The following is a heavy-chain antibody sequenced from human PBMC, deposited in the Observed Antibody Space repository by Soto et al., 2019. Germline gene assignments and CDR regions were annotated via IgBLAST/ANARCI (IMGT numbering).Heavy chain of an antibody. CDR3: AASRAYDSSDYSGYHYGRDV. CDR1: GFTFDDYA. V-gene: IGHV3-9*01. Sequence: EVQLVESGGDLVQPGRSLRLSCAASGFTFDDYAMHWVRQVPGKGLKWVSGLSWNGVTIGYAASVKGRFTISRDNAKKSLSLQMNGLSPDDTALYYCAASRAYDSSDYSGYHYGRDVWGLGTTVTASS. D-gene: IGHD3-22*01. J-gene: IGHJ6*02. CDR2: LSWNGVTI.